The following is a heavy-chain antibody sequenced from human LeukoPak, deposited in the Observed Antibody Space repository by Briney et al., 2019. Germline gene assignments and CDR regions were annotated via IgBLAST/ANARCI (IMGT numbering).Heavy chain of an antibody. CDR3: ATYSGSYRLQAFDI. Sequence: PSETLSLTCTVSGGSISSYYWSWIRQPPGKGLEWIGYIYYSGSTNYNPSLKSRVTISVDTSKNQFSLKLSSVTAADTAVYYCATYSGSYRLQAFDIWGQGTMVTVSS. CDR1: GGSISSYY. V-gene: IGHV4-59*01. D-gene: IGHD1-26*01. J-gene: IGHJ3*02. CDR2: IYYSGST.